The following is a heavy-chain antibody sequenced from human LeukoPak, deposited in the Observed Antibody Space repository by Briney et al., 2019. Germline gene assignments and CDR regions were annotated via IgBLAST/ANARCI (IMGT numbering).Heavy chain of an antibody. D-gene: IGHD5-12*01. Sequence: PGGSLRLSCAASGFSFSSYWMSWVRQAPGKGLEWVANIKEDGSEKYYVDSLKGRFTISRDNAKSSLSLQLNSLGAEDTAVYYCARDQGWLQFDNWGQGTLVTVSS. CDR1: GFSFSSYW. CDR3: ARDQGWLQFDN. V-gene: IGHV3-7*05. J-gene: IGHJ4*02. CDR2: IKEDGSEK.